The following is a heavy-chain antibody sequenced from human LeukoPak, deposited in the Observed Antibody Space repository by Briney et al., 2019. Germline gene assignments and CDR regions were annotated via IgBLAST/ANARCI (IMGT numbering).Heavy chain of an antibody. V-gene: IGHV1-18*01. D-gene: IGHD2-2*01. CDR1: GYTFTSYG. Sequence: GASVKVSCKASGYTFTSYGISWARQAPGQGLEWMGWISAYNGNTNYAQKLQGRVTMTTDTSTSTAYMELRSLRSDDTAVYYCARSGLIVVVPAAANWFDPWGQGTLVTVSS. CDR2: ISAYNGNT. CDR3: ARSGLIVVVPAAANWFDP. J-gene: IGHJ5*02.